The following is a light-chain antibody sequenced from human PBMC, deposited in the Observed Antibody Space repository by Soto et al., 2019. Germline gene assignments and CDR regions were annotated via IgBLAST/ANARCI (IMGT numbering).Light chain of an antibody. Sequence: EIVLTQSPGTLSLSPGERASLSCRASQSVTSSYLAWYQQKPGQAPRLLIYVASNRATGIPDRFSGSGSGTDFTLTINRLEPEDFAVYYCQQYGSSPWTFSQGTKVEIK. V-gene: IGKV3-20*01. CDR1: QSVTSSY. J-gene: IGKJ1*01. CDR2: VAS. CDR3: QQYGSSPWT.